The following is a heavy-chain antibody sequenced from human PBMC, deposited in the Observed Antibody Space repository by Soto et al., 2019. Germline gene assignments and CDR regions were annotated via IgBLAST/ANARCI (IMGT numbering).Heavy chain of an antibody. Sequence: PSETLSLTCTVSGDSIPSNSYFWAWIRQPPGKGLEWIGSIYYSGTTYYNPSLKSRVTISVDRSKNQFSLKLSSVTAADTAVYYCARHFSVDYIDYWGQGALVTVS. CDR2: IYYSGTT. V-gene: IGHV4-39*01. CDR3: ARHFSVDYIDY. J-gene: IGHJ4*02. CDR1: GDSIPSNSYF.